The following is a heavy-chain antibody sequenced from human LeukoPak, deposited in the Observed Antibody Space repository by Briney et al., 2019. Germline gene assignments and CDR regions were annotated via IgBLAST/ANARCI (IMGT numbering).Heavy chain of an antibody. CDR3: ARHLGMVGATRDAFDL. J-gene: IGHJ3*01. Sequence: GGSLKISCKGSGYSFSTYWIGWVRQMPGKGLEWMGIIYPGDSDTRYGPSFQGQVIISADKSITTAYLQWSSLKASDTAMYYCARHLGMVGATRDAFDLWGQGTMVTVSS. V-gene: IGHV5-51*01. D-gene: IGHD1-26*01. CDR2: IYPGDSDT. CDR1: GYSFSTYW.